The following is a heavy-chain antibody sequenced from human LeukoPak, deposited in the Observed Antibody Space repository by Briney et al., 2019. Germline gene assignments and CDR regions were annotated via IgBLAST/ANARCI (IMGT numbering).Heavy chain of an antibody. Sequence: PSETLSLTCNVSGGSISSGSYYSNWIRQPAGKGLEWLVRIYTSGSTNYHPSLNSQVTMSVDTSKNKFSLKLSSVTAADTAVYYCAGDYDRQTPPADYWGQGTLVTVSS. D-gene: IGHD3-9*01. CDR3: AGDYDRQTPPADY. CDR2: IYTSGST. J-gene: IGHJ4*02. V-gene: IGHV4-61*02. CDR1: GGSISSGSYY.